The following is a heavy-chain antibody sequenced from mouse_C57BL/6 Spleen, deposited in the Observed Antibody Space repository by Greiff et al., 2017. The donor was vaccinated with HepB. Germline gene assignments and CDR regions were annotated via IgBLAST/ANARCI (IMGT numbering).Heavy chain of an antibody. J-gene: IGHJ1*03. CDR1: GYTFTSYT. CDR2: INPSSGYT. V-gene: IGHV1-4*01. Sequence: QVQLQQSGAELARPCASVKMSCKASGYTFTSYTMHWVKQRPGQGLEWIGYINPSSGYTKYNQKFKDKATLTADKSSSTAYMQLSSLTSEDSAVYYYARSELPGYFDVWGTGTTVTVSS. CDR3: ARSELPGYFDV.